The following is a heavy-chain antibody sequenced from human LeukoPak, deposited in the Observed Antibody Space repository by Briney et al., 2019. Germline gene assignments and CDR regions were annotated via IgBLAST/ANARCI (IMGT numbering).Heavy chain of an antibody. CDR1: GFTFSSYG. Sequence: GGSLRLSCAASGFTFSSYGMHWVRQAPGKGLEWVAVISYDESNKFYEDSVKGRFTISRDNSKNTLYLQMNSLRAEDTAVYYCAKGGGTGYSSSWFSNWGQGTLVTVSS. V-gene: IGHV3-30*18. CDR3: AKGGGTGYSSSWFSN. CDR2: ISYDESNK. J-gene: IGHJ4*02. D-gene: IGHD6-13*01.